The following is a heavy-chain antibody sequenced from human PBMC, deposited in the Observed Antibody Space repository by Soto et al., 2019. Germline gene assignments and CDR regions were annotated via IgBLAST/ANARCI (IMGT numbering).Heavy chain of an antibody. D-gene: IGHD5-12*01. CDR1: GDSIRSYY. V-gene: IGHV4-59*07. CDR3: ARAYGGFDNGLDV. Sequence: PSDTLSLTCTVSGDSIRSYYGTWIRQPPGKGLELIGYIYYSGSTRYNPSLKSRVTISVDMSKNQFSLKLSSVIAADTAVYYCARAYGGFDNGLDVWGQGTAVTVSS. J-gene: IGHJ6*02. CDR2: IYYSGST.